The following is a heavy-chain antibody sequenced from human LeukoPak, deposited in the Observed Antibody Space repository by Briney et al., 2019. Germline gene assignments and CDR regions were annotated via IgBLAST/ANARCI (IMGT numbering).Heavy chain of an antibody. Sequence: GGSLRLSCAASGFTFSSYGMHWVRQAPGKGLEWVAVIWYDGSNKYYADSVKGRFTISRDNSKNTPYLQMNSLRAEDTAVYYCARAGRPPQQWLVKFDYWGQGALVTVSS. D-gene: IGHD6-19*01. CDR2: IWYDGSNK. CDR1: GFTFSSYG. CDR3: ARAGRPPQQWLVKFDY. J-gene: IGHJ4*02. V-gene: IGHV3-33*01.